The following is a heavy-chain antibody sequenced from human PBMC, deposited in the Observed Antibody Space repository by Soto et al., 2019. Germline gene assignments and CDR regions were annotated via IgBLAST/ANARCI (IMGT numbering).Heavy chain of an antibody. CDR3: ARDLVRLGSSDAFDV. J-gene: IGHJ3*01. D-gene: IGHD1-26*01. CDR1: GGSIKNYY. Sequence: PSETLSLTCTVSGGSIKNYYWSWVRQPAGKGLEWIGRIYTSGSSKYNPSLKSRVTLSVDTSNNQVSLTLRSVTAADTAVYFCARDLVRLGSSDAFDVWGQGTVVTISS. V-gene: IGHV4-4*07. CDR2: IYTSGSS.